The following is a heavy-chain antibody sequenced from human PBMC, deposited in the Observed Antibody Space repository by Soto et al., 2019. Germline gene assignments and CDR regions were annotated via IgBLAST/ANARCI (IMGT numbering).Heavy chain of an antibody. Sequence: GGSLRLSCAASGFTFSGYAMSWVRQAPGKGLEWVASIRYNGAEKNYVDSVKGRFTISRDNPKNSVYLQMASLRAEDTAVYYCARDGVAPGLYFDHWGQGTPVTVSS. CDR1: GFTFSGYA. J-gene: IGHJ4*02. CDR2: IRYNGAEK. D-gene: IGHD3-10*01. CDR3: ARDGVAPGLYFDH. V-gene: IGHV3-7*05.